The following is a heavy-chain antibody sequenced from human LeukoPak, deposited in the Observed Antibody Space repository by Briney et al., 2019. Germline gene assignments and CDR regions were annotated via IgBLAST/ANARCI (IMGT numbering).Heavy chain of an antibody. J-gene: IGHJ4*02. V-gene: IGHV4-31*03. D-gene: IGHD3-22*01. Sequence: PSETLSLTCTVSGGSISSGGYSWSWIRQHPGKGLEWIGYIYYSGSTYYNPSLKSRVTISVDTSKSQFSLKLHSVTVADTAVYYCARVVWLSQKFDYWGQGAPVTVSS. CDR1: GGSISSGGYS. CDR2: IYYSGST. CDR3: ARVVWLSQKFDY.